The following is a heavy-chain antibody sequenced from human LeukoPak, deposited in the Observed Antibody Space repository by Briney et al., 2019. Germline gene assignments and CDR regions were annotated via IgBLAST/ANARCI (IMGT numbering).Heavy chain of an antibody. J-gene: IGHJ4*02. CDR1: GYTFTSYG. V-gene: IGHV1-2*06. D-gene: IGHD3-10*01. CDR2: INPKSGDT. Sequence: ASVKVSCKASGYTFTSYGISWVRQAPGQGLEWVGRINPKSGDTTYAQKFQHRVTVTRDTSINSVYMELDRLTSDDTALYYCARELGVLGITKTGWGQGTLVIVSS. CDR3: ARELGVLGITKTG.